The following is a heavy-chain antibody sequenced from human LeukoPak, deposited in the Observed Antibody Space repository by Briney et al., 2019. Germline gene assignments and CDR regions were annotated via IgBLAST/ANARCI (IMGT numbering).Heavy chain of an antibody. CDR3: ARSGDGYNSGY. D-gene: IGHD5-24*01. J-gene: IGHJ4*02. Sequence: GGSLRLSCAASGFTFASYTMNWVRQAPGKGLEWVSSISTYSFSSFNTYRYYADSVKGRFTISRDNAKNSPYLQINSLTAEDTAVYYCARSGDGYNSGYWGQGTPVTVSS. CDR1: GFTFASYT. CDR2: ISTYSFSSFNTYR. V-gene: IGHV3-21*01.